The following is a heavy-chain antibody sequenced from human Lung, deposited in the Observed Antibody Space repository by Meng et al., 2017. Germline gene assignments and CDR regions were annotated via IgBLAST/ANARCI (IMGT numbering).Heavy chain of an antibody. V-gene: IGHV4-34*01. CDR2: INHSGST. CDR1: GGSFSDYY. D-gene: IGHD4-11*01. CDR3: ARGPTTMAHDFDY. J-gene: IGHJ4*02. Sequence: QRQQWAEGLLKPSETLSLTCVVSGGSFSDYYWSWFRQPPGKGLEWIGEINHSGSTNYNPSLESRATISVDTSQNNLSLKLSSVTAADSAVYYCARGPTTMAHDFDYWGQGTLVTVSS.